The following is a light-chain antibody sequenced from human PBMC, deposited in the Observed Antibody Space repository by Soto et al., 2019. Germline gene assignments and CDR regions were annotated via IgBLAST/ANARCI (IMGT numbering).Light chain of an antibody. CDR1: QSISTN. J-gene: IGKJ3*01. CDR3: QQYDKWPLT. CDR2: GAS. Sequence: EIVMTQSPATLSVSPGERASLSCRASQSISTNLAWYQQKPGQAPRLLIYGASTRVTGIPASFSGSGSGTEFILTISSPQSEDFAVYYCQQYDKWPLTFGPGTKVDIE. V-gene: IGKV3-15*01.